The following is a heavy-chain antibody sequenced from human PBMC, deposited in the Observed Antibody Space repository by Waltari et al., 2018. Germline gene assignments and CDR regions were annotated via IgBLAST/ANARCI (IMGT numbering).Heavy chain of an antibody. Sequence: QVQLVQSGAEVKKPGASVKVSCKASGYTFTGYYMHWVRQAPGQGLECMGWINPNSGGTNYAQKFQGWVTMTRDTSISTAYMELSRLRSDDTAVYYCARDRGNYDFWSGYYVDYYYGMDVWGQGTTVTVSS. J-gene: IGHJ6*02. CDR1: GYTFTGYY. CDR3: ARDRGNYDFWSGYYVDYYYGMDV. CDR2: INPNSGGT. D-gene: IGHD3-3*01. V-gene: IGHV1-2*04.